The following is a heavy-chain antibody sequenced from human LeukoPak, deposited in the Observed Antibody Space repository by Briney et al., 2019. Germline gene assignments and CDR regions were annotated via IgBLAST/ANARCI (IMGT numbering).Heavy chain of an antibody. J-gene: IGHJ4*02. V-gene: IGHV1-69*05. D-gene: IGHD3-22*01. CDR1: GGTFSSYA. CDR2: IIPIFGTA. Sequence: SVKVSCKASGGTFSSYAISWVRQAPGQGLEWMGGIIPIFGTANYAQKFQGRVTITTDESTSTAYMELSSMRSEDTAVYYSARDYDDSSGRLEGGYWGQGTQATVSS. CDR3: ARDYDDSSGRLEGGY.